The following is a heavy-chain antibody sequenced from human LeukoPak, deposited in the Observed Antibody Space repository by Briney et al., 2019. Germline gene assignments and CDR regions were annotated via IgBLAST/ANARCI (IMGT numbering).Heavy chain of an antibody. Sequence: PSENLSVTCTVSCVSIYNFHWNWIRPPPGKGPEGIGYIYYSGTTNYNHSLKSRVTIPVDTSKIQFSLKLNSVTAADTAVYYCARAYDTSGYYPEFDYWGQGTLVTVSS. CDR3: ARAYDTSGYYPEFDY. CDR1: CVSIYNFH. D-gene: IGHD3-22*01. J-gene: IGHJ4*02. CDR2: IYYSGTT. V-gene: IGHV4-59*01.